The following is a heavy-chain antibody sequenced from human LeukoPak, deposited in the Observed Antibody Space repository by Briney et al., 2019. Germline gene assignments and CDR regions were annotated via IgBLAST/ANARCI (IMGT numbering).Heavy chain of an antibody. Sequence: SVKVSCKASGGTFSSYAISWVRQAPGQGLEWMGGIIPIFGTANYAQKFQGRVTITTDESTSTAYMELSSLRSEDTAVYYCARTYYYGSSGYLGLFYWGQGTLVTVSS. V-gene: IGHV1-69*05. D-gene: IGHD3-22*01. CDR2: IIPIFGTA. J-gene: IGHJ4*02. CDR1: GGTFSSYA. CDR3: ARTYYYGSSGYLGLFY.